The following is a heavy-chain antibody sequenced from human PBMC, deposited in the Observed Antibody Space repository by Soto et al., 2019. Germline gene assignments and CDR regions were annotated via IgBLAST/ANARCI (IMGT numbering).Heavy chain of an antibody. D-gene: IGHD7-27*01. CDR2: IYYSGST. V-gene: IGHV4-39*02. CDR1: GGSISSSSYY. Sequence: PSETLSLTCTVSGGSISSSSYYWGWIRQPPGKGLEWIGSIYYSGSTYYNPSLKSRVTITSDTSASTAYMEVSSLRSEDTAVYYCARDFPNWGFVNWFDPWGQGTLVTVSS. CDR3: ARDFPNWGFVNWFDP. J-gene: IGHJ5*02.